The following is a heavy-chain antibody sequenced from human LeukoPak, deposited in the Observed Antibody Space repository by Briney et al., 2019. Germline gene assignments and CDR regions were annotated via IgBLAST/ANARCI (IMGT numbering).Heavy chain of an antibody. V-gene: IGHV4-38-2*01. D-gene: IGHD2-2*02. CDR1: GYSISSGYY. CDR3: ARGSDIVVVPAAIEAWFDP. Sequence: SETLSLTCAVSGYSISSGYYWGWIRQPPGKGLEWIGSIYHSGSTYYNPSLKSRITISVDTSKNQFSLKLSSVTAADTAVYYCARGSDIVVVPAAIEAWFDPWGQGTPVTVSS. J-gene: IGHJ5*02. CDR2: IYHSGST.